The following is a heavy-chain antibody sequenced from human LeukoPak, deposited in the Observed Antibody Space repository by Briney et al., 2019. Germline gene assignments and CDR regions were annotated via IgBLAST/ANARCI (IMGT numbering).Heavy chain of an antibody. D-gene: IGHD2-8*01. CDR3: ASRYCTNGVCSSYFDY. CDR1: GGSFSGYY. Sequence: SETLSLTCAVYGGSFSGYYWSWIRQPPGKGLEWIGEINHSGGTNYNPSLKSRVTISVDTSKNQFSLKLSSVTAADTAVYYCASRYCTNGVCSSYFDYWGQGTLVTVPS. CDR2: INHSGGT. J-gene: IGHJ4*02. V-gene: IGHV4-34*01.